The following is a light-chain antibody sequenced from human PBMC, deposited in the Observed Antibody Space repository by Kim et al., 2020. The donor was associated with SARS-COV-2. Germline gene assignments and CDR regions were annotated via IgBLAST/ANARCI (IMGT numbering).Light chain of an antibody. J-gene: IGLJ1*01. CDR3: SSYTSSSTLEYV. CDR1: SSDVGGYSY. CDR2: DVS. V-gene: IGLV2-14*03. Sequence: SITLSCTGTSSDVGGYSYVSWCQQHPGKAPKLMIYDVSNRPSGVSNRFSGSKSGNTASLTISGLQAEDEADYYCSSYTSSSTLEYVFGTGTRSPS.